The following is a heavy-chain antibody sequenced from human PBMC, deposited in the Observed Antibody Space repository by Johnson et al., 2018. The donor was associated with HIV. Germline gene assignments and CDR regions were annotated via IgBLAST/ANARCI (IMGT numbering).Heavy chain of an antibody. J-gene: IGHJ3*02. CDR3: AKDLRVFDWFNAYDAFDI. Sequence: VQLVESGGGVVQPGRSLRLSCAASGFTFSSYAMHWVRQAPGKGLEWVANIKQDGSEKYYVDSVKGRFTISRDNSKNTLYLQMNSLRADDTAVYYCAKDLRVFDWFNAYDAFDIWGQGTMVTVSS. CDR1: GFTFSSYA. V-gene: IGHV3-7*01. CDR2: IKQDGSEK. D-gene: IGHD3-9*01.